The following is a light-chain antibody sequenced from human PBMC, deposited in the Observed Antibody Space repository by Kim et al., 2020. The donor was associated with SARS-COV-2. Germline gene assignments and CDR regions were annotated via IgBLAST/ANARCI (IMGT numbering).Light chain of an antibody. Sequence: QTATLTCTGNSDNVGNEGAAWLQHRQGQPPKLLSYRNNNRPSGISERLSASRSGNTASLTITGLQPEDEADYYCSAWDHSLHGWVFGGGTQLTVL. J-gene: IGLJ3*02. CDR1: SDNVGNEG. CDR2: RNN. CDR3: SAWDHSLHGWV. V-gene: IGLV10-54*01.